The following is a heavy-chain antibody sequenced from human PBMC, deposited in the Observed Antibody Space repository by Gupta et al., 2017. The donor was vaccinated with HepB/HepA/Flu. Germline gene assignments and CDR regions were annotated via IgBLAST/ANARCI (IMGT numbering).Heavy chain of an antibody. V-gene: IGHV1-8*01. CDR2: MNPNSGNT. CDR1: GYTFTSYD. Sequence: QVQLVQSGAEVKKPGASVKVSCKAFGYTFTSYDINWVRQAAGHGLEWLGWMNPNSGNTGSGQKLKGRVTRTRNTFINTVYMELRSLRSDDTDVYYCARGGTRFLECIVAAENCYFDRWGRGTLVTVSS. D-gene: IGHD3-3*01. J-gene: IGHJ2*01. CDR3: ARGGTRFLECIVAAENCYFDR.